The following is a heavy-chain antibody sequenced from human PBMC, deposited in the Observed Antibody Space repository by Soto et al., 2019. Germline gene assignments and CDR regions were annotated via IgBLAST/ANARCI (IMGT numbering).Heavy chain of an antibody. CDR2: ISGSGGST. V-gene: IGHV3-23*01. CDR1: GFTFSSYA. J-gene: IGHJ4*02. Sequence: EVQLLESGGGLVQPGGSLRLSCAASGFTFSSYAMSWVRQAPGKGLEWVSAISGSGGSTYYADSVKGRFTISRDNSKTTRYLQMNSLRAEDTAVYYCANKQGYYDSSDYWGQGTLVTVSS. CDR3: ANKQGYYDSSDY. D-gene: IGHD3-22*01.